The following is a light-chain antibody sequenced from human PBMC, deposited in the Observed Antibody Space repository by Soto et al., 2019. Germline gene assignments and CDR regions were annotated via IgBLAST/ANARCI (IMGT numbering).Light chain of an antibody. CDR2: DAS. J-gene: IGKJ1*01. CDR1: QSISGW. Sequence: DIQMTQSPSTLSATPGDRVTITCRASQSISGWLAWYQQKPGKAPKLLIYDASNLESGVPSRFSGSGSGTEFTLTINNLQPDDFATYYCQQYENYWAFGQGTKVEIK. V-gene: IGKV1-5*01. CDR3: QQYENYWA.